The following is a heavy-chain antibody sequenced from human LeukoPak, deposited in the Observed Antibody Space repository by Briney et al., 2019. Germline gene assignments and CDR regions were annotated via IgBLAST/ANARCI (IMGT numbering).Heavy chain of an antibody. Sequence: SVKVSCKASGGTFSSYAISWVRQAPGQGLEWMGGIIPIFGTANYAQKFQGRVTMTRDTSTSTVYMELSSLRSEDTAVYYCARDRSLKALAYYMDVWGKGTTVTVSS. D-gene: IGHD1-1*01. J-gene: IGHJ6*03. CDR2: IIPIFGTA. CDR3: ARDRSLKALAYYMDV. V-gene: IGHV1-69*05. CDR1: GGTFSSYA.